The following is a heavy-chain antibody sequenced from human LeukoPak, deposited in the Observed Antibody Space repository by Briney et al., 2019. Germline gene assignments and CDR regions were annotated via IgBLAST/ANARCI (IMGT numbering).Heavy chain of an antibody. Sequence: GGSLRLSCAASGFTFSSYGMHWVRQAPGKGLEWVAVIWYVGSNKYYADSVKGRFTISRDNSKNTLYLQMNSLRAEDTAVYYCARESGSYNLDYWGQGTLVTVSS. CDR3: ARESGSYNLDY. V-gene: IGHV3-33*01. CDR2: IWYVGSNK. J-gene: IGHJ4*02. CDR1: GFTFSSYG. D-gene: IGHD1-26*01.